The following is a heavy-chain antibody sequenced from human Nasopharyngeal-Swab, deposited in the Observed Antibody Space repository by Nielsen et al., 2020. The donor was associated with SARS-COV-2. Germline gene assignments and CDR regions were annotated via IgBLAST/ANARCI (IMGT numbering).Heavy chain of an antibody. V-gene: IGHV3-23*01. Sequence: GGSLRLSCAASGFTFSSYAMSWVSQAPGKGLEWVSAISGSGGSTYYADSVKGWFTISRDNSKNTLYLQMNSLRAEDTAVYYCAKEGSRTTVITIYWYFDRWGRGTLVTV. CDR3: AKEGSRTTVITIYWYFDR. CDR1: GFTFSSYA. J-gene: IGHJ2*01. D-gene: IGHD2/OR15-2a*01. CDR2: ISGSGGST.